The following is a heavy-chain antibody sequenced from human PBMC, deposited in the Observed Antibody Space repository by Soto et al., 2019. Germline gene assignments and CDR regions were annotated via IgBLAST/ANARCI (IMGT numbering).Heavy chain of an antibody. Sequence: GGSLRLSCAASAFTFSSYGMHWVCQAPGKGLEWVAVISYDGNNKYYADSVKGRFTISRDNSKNTLYLQMNGLRAEDTAVYFCARAYLGRLPRRADYYYAMDVWGRGTTVTVSS. D-gene: IGHD1-26*01. CDR1: AFTFSSYG. CDR2: ISYDGNNK. J-gene: IGHJ6*02. CDR3: ARAYLGRLPRRADYYYAMDV. V-gene: IGHV3-30*03.